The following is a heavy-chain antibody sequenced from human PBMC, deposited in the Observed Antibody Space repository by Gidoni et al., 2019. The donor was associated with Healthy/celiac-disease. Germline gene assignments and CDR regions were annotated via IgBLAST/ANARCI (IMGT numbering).Heavy chain of an antibody. V-gene: IGHV3-23*01. D-gene: IGHD2-21*01. CDR1: GFTFSSYA. J-gene: IGHJ4*02. CDR3: AKDISGWGGSDY. CDR2: ISGSGGST. Sequence: EVQLLESGGGLVQPVGSLRLSCSASGFTFSSYAMSWVRQAPGKGLEWVSAISGSGGSTYYADSVKGRFTISRDNSKNTLYLQMNSLRAEDTAVYYCAKDISGWGGSDYWGQGTLVTVSS.